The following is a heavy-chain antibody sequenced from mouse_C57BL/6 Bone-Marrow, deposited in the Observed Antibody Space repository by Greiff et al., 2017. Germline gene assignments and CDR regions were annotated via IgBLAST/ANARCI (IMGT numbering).Heavy chain of an antibody. D-gene: IGHD2-4*01. J-gene: IGHJ4*01. CDR2: IRNKANGYTT. CDR1: GFTFTDYY. Sequence: EVKLVESGGGLVQPGGSLSLSCAASGFTFTDYYMSWVRQPPGKALEWLGFIRNKANGYTTEYSASVKGRFTISRDNSQSILYLQMKALRAEDSATYSCASPYDYDGYAIDYWGQGTSVTVSS. CDR3: ASPYDYDGYAIDY. V-gene: IGHV7-3*01.